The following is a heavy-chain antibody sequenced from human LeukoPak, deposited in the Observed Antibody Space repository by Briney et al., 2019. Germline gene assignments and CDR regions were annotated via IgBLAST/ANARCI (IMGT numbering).Heavy chain of an antibody. CDR3: AREDVCSSGNCFDP. Sequence: ASVKVSCKASGYTFTDYYIHWVRQAPGQGLEWMGWINPKSGGANYAQKFQGRVTMTRDTSISTAYMELSRLRSVDTAVYYCAREDVCSSGNCFDPWGQGTLVTVSS. V-gene: IGHV1-2*02. J-gene: IGHJ5*02. CDR1: GYTFTDYY. D-gene: IGHD6-13*01. CDR2: INPKSGGA.